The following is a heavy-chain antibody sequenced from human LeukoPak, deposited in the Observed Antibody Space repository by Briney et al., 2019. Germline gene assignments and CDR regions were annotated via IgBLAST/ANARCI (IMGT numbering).Heavy chain of an antibody. D-gene: IGHD3-3*01. CDR3: AKDTYYDFWSGLDHDAFDI. Sequence: PGGSLRLSCAASGFTFSTYGMNWVRQAPGKGLEWVSGVSPSGDITYYADSVKGRFTISRDNSKNTLYLQMNSLRAEDTAVYYCAKDTYYDFWSGLDHDAFDIWGQGTMVTVSS. V-gene: IGHV3-23*01. J-gene: IGHJ3*02. CDR2: VSPSGDIT. CDR1: GFTFSTYG.